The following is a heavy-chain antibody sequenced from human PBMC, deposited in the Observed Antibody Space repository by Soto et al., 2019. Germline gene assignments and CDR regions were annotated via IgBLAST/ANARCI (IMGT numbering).Heavy chain of an antibody. D-gene: IGHD6-19*01. CDR1: GFTSSDYY. J-gene: IGHJ4*02. V-gene: IGHV3-11*01. CDR2: ITSSGSTI. Sequence: TGGSLRLSCAASGFTSSDYYMSWIRQAPGKGLEWVSYITSSGSTIYYADSVKGRFTISGDNAKNSLYLQMNSLRAEDTAVYYCARENEQWVAADNWGQGTLVTVSS. CDR3: ARENEQWVAADN.